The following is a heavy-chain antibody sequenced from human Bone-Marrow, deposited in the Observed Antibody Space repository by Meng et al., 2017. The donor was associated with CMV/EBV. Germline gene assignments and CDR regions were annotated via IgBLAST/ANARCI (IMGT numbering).Heavy chain of an antibody. D-gene: IGHD6-6*01. CDR3: ARKYSSSSILDAFDI. Sequence: SETLSLTCTVSGGSISSYYWSWIRQPPGKGLEWIGYIYYSGSTNYNPSLKIRVTISVDTSKNQFSLKLSSVTAADTAVYYCARKYSSSSILDAFDIWGQGTMVTVSS. CDR2: IYYSGST. J-gene: IGHJ3*02. V-gene: IGHV4-59*01. CDR1: GGSISSYY.